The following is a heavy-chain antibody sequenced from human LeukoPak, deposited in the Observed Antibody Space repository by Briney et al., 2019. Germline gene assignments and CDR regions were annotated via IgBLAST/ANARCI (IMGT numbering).Heavy chain of an antibody. V-gene: IGHV3-48*03. Sequence: GGSLRLSCAASGFTFSIYEMNWVRQAPGKGLEWISYISSSGSIIHYADSMKGRFAISRDNANNLVWLQMNSLRAEDTAVYYCTRVGYYASGPFSYFDYWGQGTLVTVSS. CDR2: ISSSGSII. J-gene: IGHJ4*02. CDR1: GFTFSIYE. CDR3: TRVGYYASGPFSYFDY. D-gene: IGHD3-10*01.